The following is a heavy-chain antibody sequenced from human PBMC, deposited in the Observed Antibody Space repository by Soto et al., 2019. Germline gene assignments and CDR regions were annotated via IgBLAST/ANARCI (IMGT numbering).Heavy chain of an antibody. V-gene: IGHV3-48*03. J-gene: IGHJ6*02. Sequence: LRLSCAASGFTFSSFQMNWVRQAPGKGLEWVSYISNNGITTYYADSVKGRFTISRDNAKNSLYLQMNSLRAEDTAVYYCATTLTYWNAMDVWGQGTTVTVSS. CDR2: ISNNGITT. CDR3: ATTLTYWNAMDV. CDR1: GFTFSSFQ. D-gene: IGHD4-17*01.